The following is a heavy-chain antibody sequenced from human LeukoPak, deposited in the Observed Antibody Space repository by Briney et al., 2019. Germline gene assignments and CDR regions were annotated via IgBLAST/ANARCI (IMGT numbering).Heavy chain of an antibody. CDR2: INHNGNVN. J-gene: IGHJ6*02. Sequence: GGSLRLSCAASGFTFTSYWMNWARQAPGKGLEWVASINHNGNVNYYVDSVKGRFTISRDNAKNSLYLQMSNLRAEDTAVYFCARGGGLDVWGQGATVTVSS. CDR1: GFTFTSYW. CDR3: ARGGGLDV. D-gene: IGHD3-16*01. V-gene: IGHV3-7*03.